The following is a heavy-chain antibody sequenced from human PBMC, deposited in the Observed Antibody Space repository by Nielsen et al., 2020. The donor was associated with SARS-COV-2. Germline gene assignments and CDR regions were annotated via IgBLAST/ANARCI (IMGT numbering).Heavy chain of an antibody. D-gene: IGHD6-13*01. CDR2: INHSEST. V-gene: IGHV4-34*01. J-gene: IGHJ6*02. CDR3: ARGWCASNWHYYYGMDV. CDR1: GGSFSGYY. Sequence: SETLSLTCGVYGGSFSGYYWSWIRQPPGKGLEWIGEINHSESTNYNPSLKSRVTISVDTSMNQFSLKLTSVTAADTAVYYCARGWCASNWHYYYGMDVWGQGTTVTVSS.